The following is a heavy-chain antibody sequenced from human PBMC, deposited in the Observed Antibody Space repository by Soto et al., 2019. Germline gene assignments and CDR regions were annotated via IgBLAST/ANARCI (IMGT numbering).Heavy chain of an antibody. CDR1: GYIFSSHC. CDR2: INPGGGRT. V-gene: IGHV1-46*01. CDR3: ARDVSGPGATYVMDV. J-gene: IGHJ6*02. D-gene: IGHD2-2*01. Sequence: VAVKVSCKAAGYIFSSHCIYWVRQAPGQGLQWMGIINPGGGRTAYAQKFQGRVTLTRDMSTSTVYMELTSLTYDDTAVYYCARDVSGPGATYVMDVWGQGTTVTVSS.